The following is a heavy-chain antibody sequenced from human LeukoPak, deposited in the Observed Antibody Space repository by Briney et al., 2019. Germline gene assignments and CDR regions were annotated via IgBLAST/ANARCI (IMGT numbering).Heavy chain of an antibody. Sequence: SETLSLTCAVYGGSFSGYYWSWIRQPPGKWLEWVGEINHSGSTNYNPSLKSRVTISVDTSKNQFSLKLSSVTAADTAVYYCARCRYFDWLLSHNWFDPWGQGTLVTVSS. D-gene: IGHD3-9*01. CDR3: ARCRYFDWLLSHNWFDP. V-gene: IGHV4-34*01. J-gene: IGHJ5*02. CDR1: GGSFSGYY. CDR2: INHSGST.